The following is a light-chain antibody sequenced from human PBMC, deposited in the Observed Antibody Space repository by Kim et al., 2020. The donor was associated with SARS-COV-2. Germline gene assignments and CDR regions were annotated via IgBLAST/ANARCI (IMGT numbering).Light chain of an antibody. V-gene: IGLV3-21*04. Sequence: GKAARIRCGGSDLGRNSAHWYQQKPGQAPVLIISYDNDRPSGIPERFSGARSGNTATLTISRVGAADEADYYCEMWDSGSGPHVVFGGGTQLTVL. J-gene: IGLJ3*02. CDR2: YDN. CDR1: DLGRNS. CDR3: EMWDSGSGPHVV.